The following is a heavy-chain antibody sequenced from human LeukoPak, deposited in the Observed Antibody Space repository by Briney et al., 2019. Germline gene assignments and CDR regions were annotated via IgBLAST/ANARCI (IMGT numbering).Heavy chain of an antibody. D-gene: IGHD3-10*01. V-gene: IGHV1-18*01. CDR2: ISSYNGNT. CDR3: ARDRGGGPYGSGPWDLPN. Sequence: ASVKVSCKASGYTFTSSGINWVRQAPGQGLEWMGWISSYNGNTNYAQKLHGRVAMTTDTSTNTAYMELRSLKSDDTAVYYCARDRGGGPYGSGPWDLPNWGQGTLVTVSS. CDR1: GYTFTSSG. J-gene: IGHJ4*02.